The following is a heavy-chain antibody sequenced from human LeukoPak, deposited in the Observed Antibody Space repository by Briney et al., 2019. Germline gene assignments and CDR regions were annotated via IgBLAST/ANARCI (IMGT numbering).Heavy chain of an antibody. Sequence: PSETLSLTCAVSGGSISSSSYYWGWIRQPPGKGLEWIGSIYYSGSTYYNPSLKSRVTISVDTSKNQFSLKLSSVTAADTAVYYCAREYYDYVWGSYRYPRFDYWGQGTLVTVSS. J-gene: IGHJ4*02. CDR1: GGSISSSSYY. CDR2: IYYSGST. V-gene: IGHV4-39*07. CDR3: AREYYDYVWGSYRYPRFDY. D-gene: IGHD3-16*02.